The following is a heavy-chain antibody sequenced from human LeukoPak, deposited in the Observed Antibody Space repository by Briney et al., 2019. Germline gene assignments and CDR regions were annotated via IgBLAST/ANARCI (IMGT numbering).Heavy chain of an antibody. J-gene: IGHJ6*03. CDR1: GYTFTSYY. Sequence: ASVKVSCKASGYTFTSYYMHWVRQAPGQGLEWMGWMNPNSGNTDYAQKFQGRVTITRNTSISTAYMELSSLRSEDTAVYYCARGGLTLYYYYYYMDVWGKGTTVTVSS. CDR2: MNPNSGNT. CDR3: ARGGLTLYYYYYYMDV. D-gene: IGHD3-9*01. V-gene: IGHV1-8*03.